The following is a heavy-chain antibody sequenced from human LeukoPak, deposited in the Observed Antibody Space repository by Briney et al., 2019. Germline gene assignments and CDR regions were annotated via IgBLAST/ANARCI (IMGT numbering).Heavy chain of an antibody. D-gene: IGHD6-19*01. CDR2: ISYDGSNK. Sequence: GRSLRLSCAASGFTFSSYGMYWVRQAPGKGLEWVAVISYDGSNKYYADSVKGRFTISRDNSKNTLYLQMNSLRAEDTAVYYCAKDGGYSSGWYGGWFDPWGQGTLVTVSS. CDR1: GFTFSSYG. V-gene: IGHV3-30*18. CDR3: AKDGGYSSGWYGGWFDP. J-gene: IGHJ5*02.